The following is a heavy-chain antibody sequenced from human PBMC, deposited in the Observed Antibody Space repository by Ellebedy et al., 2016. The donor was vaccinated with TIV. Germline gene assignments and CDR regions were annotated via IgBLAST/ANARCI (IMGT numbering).Heavy chain of an antibody. D-gene: IGHD3-10*01. V-gene: IGHV5-10-1*01. CDR2: IDPTDSYT. Sequence: GESLKISCKGSGYSFTSYWIGWVRQMPGKGLEWMGKIDPTDSYTNYSPSFQGLVTISADESASTAYLQWPSLKASDSATYYCSRHRGYGMDVWGQGTTVTVSS. CDR3: SRHRGYGMDV. CDR1: GYSFTSYW. J-gene: IGHJ6*02.